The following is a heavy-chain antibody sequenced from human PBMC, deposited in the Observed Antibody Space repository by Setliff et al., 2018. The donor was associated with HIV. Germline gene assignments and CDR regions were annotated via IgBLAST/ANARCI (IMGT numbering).Heavy chain of an antibody. V-gene: IGHV1-2*02. Sequence: GASVKVSCKASGYTFIDYYIHWVRQAPGRGLEWMGWINTDNGITEYAENFQGRVAMTSDTSMSTAYMELNRLTFDDTAVFYCTTDHITGTSLDHWGQGTLVTVSS. CDR3: TTDHITGTSLDH. D-gene: IGHD1-7*01. J-gene: IGHJ4*02. CDR2: INTDNGIT. CDR1: GYTFIDYY.